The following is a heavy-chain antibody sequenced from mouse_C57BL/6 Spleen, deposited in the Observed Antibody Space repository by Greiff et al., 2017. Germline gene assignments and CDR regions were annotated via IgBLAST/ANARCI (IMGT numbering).Heavy chain of an antibody. J-gene: IGHJ1*03. Sequence: VQLQQSGAELVKPGASVKISCKASGYAFSSYWMNWVKQRPGKGLEWIGQIYPGDGDTNSNGKFKGKATLTADKSSSTAYMQLSSLTSEDSAVYFCARSGGGTRYFDVWGTGTTVTVSS. CDR1: GYAFSSYW. CDR3: ARSGGGTRYFDV. D-gene: IGHD4-1*01. V-gene: IGHV1-80*01. CDR2: IYPGDGDT.